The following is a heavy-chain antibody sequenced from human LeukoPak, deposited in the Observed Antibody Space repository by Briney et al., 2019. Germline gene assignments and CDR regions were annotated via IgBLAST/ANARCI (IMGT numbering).Heavy chain of an antibody. CDR1: GGTFSSYA. J-gene: IGHJ4*02. CDR3: ARAGTVGATGSRY. CDR2: IIPILGIA. D-gene: IGHD1-26*01. Sequence: VASVKVSCKASGGTFSSYAISWVRQAPGQGLEWMGRIIPILGIANYAQKFQGRVTITADKSTSTAYMELSSLRSEDTAVYYCARAGTVGATGSRYWGQGTLVTVSS. V-gene: IGHV1-69*04.